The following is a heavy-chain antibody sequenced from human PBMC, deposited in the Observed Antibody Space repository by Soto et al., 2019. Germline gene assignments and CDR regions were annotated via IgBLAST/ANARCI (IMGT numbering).Heavy chain of an antibody. CDR3: AREGYSGYVDY. CDR2: IWYDGSNK. D-gene: IGHD5-12*01. V-gene: IGHV3-33*01. J-gene: IGHJ4*02. Sequence: QVQLVESGGGVVQPGRSLRLSCAASGFTFSSYGMHWVRQAPGKGLEWVAVIWYDGSNKYYADSVKGRFTISRDNSKNTLYLQMNSLRAEDTAVYYCAREGYSGYVDYWGQGTLVTVSS. CDR1: GFTFSSYG.